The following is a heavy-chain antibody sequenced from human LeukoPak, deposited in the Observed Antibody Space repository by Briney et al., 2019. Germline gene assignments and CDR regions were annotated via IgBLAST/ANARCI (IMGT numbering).Heavy chain of an antibody. CDR2: ISYDGNNK. CDR1: GFTFSSYS. J-gene: IGHJ4*02. CDR3: CPAQFGELLYPDY. V-gene: IGHV3-30*03. D-gene: IGHD3-10*01. Sequence: PGGSLRLSCAASGFTFSSYSMNWVRQAPGKGLEWVAVISYDGNNKYYGDSVKGRFTISRDNSKKTLYLQMNSLRTEDTAVYYCCPAQFGELLYPDYWGQGTLVTVSS.